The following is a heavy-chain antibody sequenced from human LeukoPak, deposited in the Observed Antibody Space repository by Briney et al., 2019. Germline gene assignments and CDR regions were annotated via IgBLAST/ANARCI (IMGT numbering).Heavy chain of an antibody. D-gene: IGHD2-2*01. Sequence: GSSVKVSCKASRYAYTSYGISWVRQAPGQGREWMGWINAYSGNTNYAQNLQGRVTMSTDTSTSTTYMELRSLRSDDTAVYYCARVVVVAGGNWFDPWGQGTLVTVSS. CDR1: RYAYTSYG. CDR2: INAYSGNT. CDR3: ARVVVVAGGNWFDP. V-gene: IGHV1-18*01. J-gene: IGHJ5*02.